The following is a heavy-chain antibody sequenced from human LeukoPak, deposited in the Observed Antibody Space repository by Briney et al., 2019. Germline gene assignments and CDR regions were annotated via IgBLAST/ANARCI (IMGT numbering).Heavy chain of an antibody. CDR1: GFTFSSFW. D-gene: IGHD3-16*02. Sequence: PGGSLRLSCAASGFTFSSFWMHWVRQAPGRGLVWVSRINSDGSSTTYADSVKGRFTISRDNAKTTLYLQMNSLRAEDTAMYYCARRDTAGTIDYWGQGTLVTVSS. CDR3: ARRDTAGTIDY. V-gene: IGHV3-74*01. J-gene: IGHJ4*02. CDR2: INSDGSST.